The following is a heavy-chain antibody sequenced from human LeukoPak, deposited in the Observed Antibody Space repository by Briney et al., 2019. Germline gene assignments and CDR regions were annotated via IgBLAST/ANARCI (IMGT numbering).Heavy chain of an antibody. CDR2: IYYSGST. CDR3: ARHHYDSSGYYNWFDP. V-gene: IGHV4-59*08. Sequence: PSETLSLTCTVSGGSISSYYWSWIRQPPGKGLEWIGYIYYSGSTNYNPSLKSRVTISVDTSKNQFSLKLSSVTAADTAVYYCARHHYDSSGYYNWFDPWGQGSLVTLSS. J-gene: IGHJ5*02. D-gene: IGHD3-22*01. CDR1: GGSISSYY.